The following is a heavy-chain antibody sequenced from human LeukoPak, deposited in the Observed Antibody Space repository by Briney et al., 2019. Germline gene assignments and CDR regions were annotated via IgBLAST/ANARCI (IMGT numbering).Heavy chain of an antibody. CDR2: INHRGLT. CDR3: ARRAPSMSFRGGSSGHFDS. V-gene: IGHV4-34*01. CDR1: GGSFSGYF. J-gene: IGHJ4*02. D-gene: IGHD2-15*01. Sequence: SETLSLTCSVNGGSFSGYFWTWIRQSPGKRMEWIGEINHRGLTTYNPSLSSRLTISVDTSKNQFSLNLRSVTAADTAAYYCARRAPSMSFRGGSSGHFDSWGQGTLVTVSS.